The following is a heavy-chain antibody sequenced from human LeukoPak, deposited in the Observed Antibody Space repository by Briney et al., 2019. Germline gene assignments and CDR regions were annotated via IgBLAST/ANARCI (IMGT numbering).Heavy chain of an antibody. D-gene: IGHD3-9*01. CDR1: GFTFSSYG. CDR3: AKEWGHYDILTGYLN. J-gene: IGHJ4*02. Sequence: GGSLRLSCAASGFTFSSYGMHWVRQAAGKGLEWVAVISYDGSNKYYADSVKGRFTISRDNSKNTLYLQMNSLRAEDTAVYYCAKEWGHYDILTGYLNWGQGTLVTVSS. V-gene: IGHV3-30*18. CDR2: ISYDGSNK.